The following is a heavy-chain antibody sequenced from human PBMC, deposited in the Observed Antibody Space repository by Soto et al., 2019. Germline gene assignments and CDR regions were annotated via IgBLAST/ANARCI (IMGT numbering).Heavy chain of an antibody. CDR3: ARDGYDGSCYSPQMRYYYYYGMDV. CDR2: IWYDGSNK. J-gene: IGHJ6*02. CDR1: GFTFSSYG. V-gene: IGHV3-33*01. Sequence: QVQLVESGGGVVQPGRSLRLSCAASGFTFSSYGMHWVRQAPGKGLEWVAVIWYDGSNKYYEDSVKGRFTISRENSKNKMYLQMNSLSAEDTAVYYCARDGYDGSCYSPQMRYYYYYGMDVWGQGTTVTVSS. D-gene: IGHD3-22*01.